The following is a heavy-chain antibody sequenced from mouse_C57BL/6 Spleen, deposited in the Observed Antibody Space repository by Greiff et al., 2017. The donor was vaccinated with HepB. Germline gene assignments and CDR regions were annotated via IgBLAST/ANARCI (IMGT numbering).Heavy chain of an antibody. J-gene: IGHJ4*01. D-gene: IGHD1-1*01. CDR3: ARITRGYYAMDY. CDR1: GFNIKDYY. CDR2: IDPEDGET. V-gene: IGHV14-2*01. Sequence: EVQLQQSGAELVKPGASVKLSCTASGFNIKDYYMHWVKQRTEQGLEWIGRIDPEDGETKNAPKFQGKATITADTSSNTAYLQLSSLTSDDTAVYYCARITRGYYAMDYWGQGTSVTVSS.